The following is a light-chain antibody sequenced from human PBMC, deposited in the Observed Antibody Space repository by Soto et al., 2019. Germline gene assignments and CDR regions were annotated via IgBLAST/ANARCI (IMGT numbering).Light chain of an antibody. J-gene: IGKJ5*01. CDR2: KVS. Sequence: DVVVTQSPLSLPVTPGQAATITCRSAQSLVHSDGNTYLSWFQQRPGQSPRRLIYKVSNRDSGVPDRFSGSGADTDFTLKISRVEAEDVGVYYCMQGSHWPPITFGQGTRLEIK. CDR1: QSLVHSDGNTY. V-gene: IGKV2-30*02. CDR3: MQGSHWPPIT.